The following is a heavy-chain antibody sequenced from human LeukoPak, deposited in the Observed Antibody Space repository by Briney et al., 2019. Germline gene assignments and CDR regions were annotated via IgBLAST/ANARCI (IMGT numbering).Heavy chain of an antibody. CDR1: GFTFSDYI. J-gene: IGHJ3*02. CDR3: SRDGAAGDDSAFDI. D-gene: IGHD3-22*01. CDR2: IRRGTNGYTT. V-gene: IGHV3-72*01. Sequence: SGGSLRLSCTGSGFTFSDYILDRVRQAPGKGLEWLGRIRRGTNGYTTEYAASVKGRFTISRDDSKNSLYLHMNSLKIEDTAMYHCSRDGAAGDDSAFDIWGQGTMVTVSS.